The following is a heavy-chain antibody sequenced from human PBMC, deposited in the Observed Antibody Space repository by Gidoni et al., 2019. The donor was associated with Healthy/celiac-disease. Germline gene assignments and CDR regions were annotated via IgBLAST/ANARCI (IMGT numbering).Heavy chain of an antibody. D-gene: IGHD2-15*01. Sequence: QVQLVQSGAEVKKPGASVKVSCKASGYTFTSYAMHWVRQAPGQRLEWMGWINAGNGNTKYSQKFQGRVTITRDTSASTAYMELSSLRSEDTAVYYCARKRGYCSGGSCYFDPWGQGTLVTVSS. CDR1: GYTFTSYA. J-gene: IGHJ5*02. CDR3: ARKRGYCSGGSCYFDP. CDR2: INAGNGNT. V-gene: IGHV1-3*01.